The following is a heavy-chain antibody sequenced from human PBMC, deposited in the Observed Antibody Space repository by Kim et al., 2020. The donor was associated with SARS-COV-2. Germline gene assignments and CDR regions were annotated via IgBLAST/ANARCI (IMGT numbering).Heavy chain of an antibody. CDR3: AKPTTHRVWAYYFDY. J-gene: IGHJ4*02. D-gene: IGHD1-1*01. CDR2: ISWNSGSI. Sequence: GGSLRLSCAASGFTFDDYAMHWVRQAPGKGLEWVSGISWNSGSIGYADSVKGRFTISRDNAKNSLYLQMNSLRAEDTALYYCAKPTTHRVWAYYFDYWGQGTLVTVSS. V-gene: IGHV3-9*01. CDR1: GFTFDDYA.